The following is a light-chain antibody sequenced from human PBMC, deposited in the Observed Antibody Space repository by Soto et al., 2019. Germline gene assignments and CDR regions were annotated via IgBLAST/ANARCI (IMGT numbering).Light chain of an antibody. CDR2: GAS. CDR1: QSVSRNY. CDR3: QQYDRSRT. V-gene: IGKV3-20*01. J-gene: IGKJ1*01. Sequence: EIVLTQSPGSLSLSPGERATLSCRASQSVSRNYLAWYQQRPGQAPRLLIYGASSRAIGIPDRFSGSGSGTDFPLTISRLEPEDFAVYYCQQYDRSRTFGQGTKVEIK.